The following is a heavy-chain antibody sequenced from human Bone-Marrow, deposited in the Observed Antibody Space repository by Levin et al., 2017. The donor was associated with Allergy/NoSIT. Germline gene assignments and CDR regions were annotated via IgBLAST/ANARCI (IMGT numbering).Heavy chain of an antibody. D-gene: IGHD3-22*01. V-gene: IGHV3-33*01. Sequence: GESLKISCAASGFTFSSYGMHWVRQAPGKGLEWVAVIWYDGSNKYYADSVKGRFTISRDNSKNTLYLQMNSLRAEDTAVYYCARDDSSGYYTDIDYWGQGTLVTVSS. CDR3: ARDDSSGYYTDIDY. CDR1: GFTFSSYG. J-gene: IGHJ4*02. CDR2: IWYDGSNK.